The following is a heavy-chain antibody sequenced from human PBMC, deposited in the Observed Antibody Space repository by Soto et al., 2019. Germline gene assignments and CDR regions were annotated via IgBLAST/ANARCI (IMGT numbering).Heavy chain of an antibody. CDR2: INAGNGNT. Sequence: GASVKVSCKASGYTFTSYAMHWVRQAPGQRLEWMGWINAGNGNTKYSQKFQGRVTITRDTSASTAYMELSSLRPEDTAVYYCARGGPYCSGGSCYLYWGQGTLVTVSS. CDR3: ARGGPYCSGGSCYLY. D-gene: IGHD2-15*01. J-gene: IGHJ4*02. V-gene: IGHV1-3*01. CDR1: GYTFTSYA.